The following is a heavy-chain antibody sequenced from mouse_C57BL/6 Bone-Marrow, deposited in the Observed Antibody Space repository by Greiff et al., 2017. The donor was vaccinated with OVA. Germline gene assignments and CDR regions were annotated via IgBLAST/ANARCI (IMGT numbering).Heavy chain of an antibody. CDR2: IYPRSGNT. D-gene: IGHD1-1*01. V-gene: IGHV1-81*01. CDR1: GYTFTSYG. Sequence: QVQLKESGAELARPGASVKLSCKASGYTFTSYGISWVKQRTGQGLEWIGEIYPRSGNTYYNEKFKGKATLTADKSSSTAYMELRSLTSEDSAVYFCARRTTVASYAMDYWGQGTSVTVSS. CDR3: ARRTTVASYAMDY. J-gene: IGHJ4*01.